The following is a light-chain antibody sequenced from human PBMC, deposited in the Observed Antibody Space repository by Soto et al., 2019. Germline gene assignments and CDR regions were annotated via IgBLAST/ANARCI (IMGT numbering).Light chain of an antibody. J-gene: IGLJ2*01. V-gene: IGLV1-44*01. CDR3: AAWDGNLEGVL. CDR2: SNS. Sequence: QSVLTQPPSVSETPGQRGVLSCSGSTSNSGSNTVNWYQQLPGTAPKAVIYSNSLRPSGVPDRFSGSKSGTSASLDISGLQSEDEADYYCAAWDGNLEGVLFGGGTKLTVL. CDR1: TSNSGSNT.